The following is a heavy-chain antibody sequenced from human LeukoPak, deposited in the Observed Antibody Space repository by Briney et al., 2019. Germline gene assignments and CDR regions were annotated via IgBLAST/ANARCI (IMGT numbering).Heavy chain of an antibody. V-gene: IGHV4-59*08. D-gene: IGHD6-13*01. CDR3: ARNGVAAAGFGEGHYFDY. CDR2: IYYSGST. J-gene: IGHJ4*02. Sequence: TSETLSLTCTVSGGSISSYYWSWIRQPPGKGLEWIGYIYYSGSTNYNPSLKSRVTISVDTSKNQFSLKLSSVTAADTAVYYCARNGVAAAGFGEGHYFDYWGQGTLVTVSS. CDR1: GGSISSYY.